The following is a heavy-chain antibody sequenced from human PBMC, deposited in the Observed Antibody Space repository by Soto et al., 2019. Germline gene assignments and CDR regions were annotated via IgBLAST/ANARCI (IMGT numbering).Heavy chain of an antibody. CDR3: ALRSMAVVPEY. CDR1: GDSISSYY. V-gene: IGHV4-59*01. D-gene: IGHD3-22*01. J-gene: IGHJ4*02. Sequence: QVQLQESGPGLVKPSETLSLTCAVSGDSISSYYCMWIRQPPGKGLESIGYLYYGRSANYTPSLKSRVTLSVDTATNQCSLTLSSMTAADTAVYYCALRSMAVVPEYWGQGTLVTVSS. CDR2: LYYGRSA.